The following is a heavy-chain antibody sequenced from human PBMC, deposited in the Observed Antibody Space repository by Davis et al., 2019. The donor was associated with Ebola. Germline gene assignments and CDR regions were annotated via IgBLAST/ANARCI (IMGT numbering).Heavy chain of an antibody. CDR2: IYYSGST. D-gene: IGHD3-3*01. Sequence: SETLSLTCTVSGGSISSGGYYWSWIRQHPGKGLEWIGFIYYSGSTYYNPSLKGRVIISVDTSKNQFSLKLSSVTAADTAVYYCARGPRYDLLSGYVMLGPHFDSWGQGTLVTVSS. CDR1: GGSISSGGYY. J-gene: IGHJ4*02. CDR3: ARGPRYDLLSGYVMLGPHFDS. V-gene: IGHV4-31*03.